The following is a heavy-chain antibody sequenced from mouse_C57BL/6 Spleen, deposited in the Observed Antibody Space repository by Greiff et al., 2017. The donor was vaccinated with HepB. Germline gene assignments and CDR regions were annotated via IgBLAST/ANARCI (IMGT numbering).Heavy chain of an antibody. CDR1: GYTFTSYW. CDR2: IDPSDSYT. CDR3: ATYYSTPFAY. Sequence: QVQLQQSGAELVMPGASVKLSCKASGYTFTSYWMHWVKQRPGQGLEWIGEIDPSDSYTNYNQKFKGKSTLTVDKSSSTAYMQLSSLTSEDSAVYYCATYYSTPFAYWGQGTLVTVSA. V-gene: IGHV1-69*01. D-gene: IGHD2-5*01. J-gene: IGHJ3*01.